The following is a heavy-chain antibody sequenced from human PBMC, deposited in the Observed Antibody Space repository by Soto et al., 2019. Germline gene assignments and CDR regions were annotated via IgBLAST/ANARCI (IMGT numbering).Heavy chain of an antibody. J-gene: IGHJ4*02. CDR3: TRGLYDCWSVYHHAPFDY. V-gene: IGHV1-18*01. Sequence: ASVKVSGKASGYTFTSYGISWVRQAPGQGLEWMGRISAYNGNTNYAQKLQGRVTMTTDTSTSTAYMELRSLRSDDTAVYYCTRGLYDCWSVYHHAPFDYWGQGTLVTVSS. CDR2: ISAYNGNT. CDR1: GYTFTSYG. D-gene: IGHD3-3*01.